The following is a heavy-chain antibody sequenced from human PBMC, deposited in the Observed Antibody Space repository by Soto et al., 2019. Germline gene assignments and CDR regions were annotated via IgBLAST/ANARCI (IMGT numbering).Heavy chain of an antibody. D-gene: IGHD5-18*01. CDR1: GFTVSSNY. J-gene: IGHJ4*02. Sequence: GGSLRLSCAASGFTVSSNYMSWVRQAPGKGLEWVSVIYSGGGAYYADSVKGRFTISRDNSKNTLYLQMNSLRAEDTAVYYCARHGYSYGGGYFDYWGQATLVTVSS. CDR3: ARHGYSYGGGYFDY. CDR2: IYSGGGA. V-gene: IGHV3-66*04.